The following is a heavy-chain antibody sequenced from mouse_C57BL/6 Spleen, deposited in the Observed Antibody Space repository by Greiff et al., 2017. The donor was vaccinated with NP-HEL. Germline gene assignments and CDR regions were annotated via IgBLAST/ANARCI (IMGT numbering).Heavy chain of an antibody. CDR3: ARGRITSYAMDY. Sequence: EVQLQQSGPELVKPGASVKISCKASGYTFTDYYMNWVKQSHGKSLEWIGDINPNNGGTSYNQKFKGKATLTVDKSSSTAYMELRSLTSEDSAVYYCARGRITSYAMDYWGQGTSVTVSS. J-gene: IGHJ4*01. D-gene: IGHD1-1*01. V-gene: IGHV1-26*01. CDR2: INPNNGGT. CDR1: GYTFTDYY.